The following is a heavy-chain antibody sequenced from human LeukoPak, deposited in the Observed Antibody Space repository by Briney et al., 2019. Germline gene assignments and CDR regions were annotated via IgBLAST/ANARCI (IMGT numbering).Heavy chain of an antibody. CDR3: ARDPLPDIVVVPAAIRYYYYYYGMDV. CDR1: GGTFSSYA. D-gene: IGHD2-2*02. V-gene: IGHV1-69*04. CDR2: IIPILGIA. Sequence: SVKVSCKASGGTFSSYAISWVRQAPGQGLEWMGRIIPILGIANYAQKFQGRVTITADKSTSTAYMELSSLRPEDTAVYYCARDPLPDIVVVPAAIRYYYYYYGMDVWGQGTTVTVSS. J-gene: IGHJ6*02.